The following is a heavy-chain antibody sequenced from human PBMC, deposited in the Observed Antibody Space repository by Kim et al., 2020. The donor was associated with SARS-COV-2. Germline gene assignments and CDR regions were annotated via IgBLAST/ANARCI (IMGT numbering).Heavy chain of an antibody. CDR2: IYHSGST. J-gene: IGHJ6*02. D-gene: IGHD3-10*01. CDR3: ARVEVRGCAAQYGMDV. V-gene: IGHV4-4*02. CDR1: GGSISSSNW. Sequence: SETLSLICAVSGGSISSSNWWSWVRQPPGKGLEWIGEIYHSGSTNYNPSLKSRVTISVGKSKNQFSLKLSSVTAADTAVYYCARVEVRGCAAQYGMDVWGQGTTVTVSS.